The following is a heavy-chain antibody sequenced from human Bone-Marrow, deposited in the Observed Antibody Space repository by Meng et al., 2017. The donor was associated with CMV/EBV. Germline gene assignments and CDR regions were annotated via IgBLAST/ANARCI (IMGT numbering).Heavy chain of an antibody. CDR3: VRHLVGGTGAYYFDH. CDR1: GYSFTTFY. J-gene: IGHJ4*02. CDR2: VYPDDSET. Sequence: GESLKISCESSGYSFTTFYIGWVRQMPGKGLEWVGAVYPDDSETRYGPSFQGQVTISADKSRSTAYLQWNSLKAADSAMYYCVRHLVGGTGAYYFDHWGQGTLVTVSS. V-gene: IGHV5-51*01. D-gene: IGHD1-26*01.